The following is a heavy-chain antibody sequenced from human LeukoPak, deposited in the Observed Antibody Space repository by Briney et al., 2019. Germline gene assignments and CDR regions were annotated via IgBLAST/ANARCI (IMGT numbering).Heavy chain of an antibody. Sequence: GGSLRLSCGASGFTFTSSAMTWVRQAPGKRLEWVSAISSGGTPYYAASVRGRFIISRDTSTNTLYLQVKSLTAEDTAVYYCAKPEVGVASIDCWGQGTLVTVSS. CDR1: GFTFTSSA. J-gene: IGHJ4*02. V-gene: IGHV3-23*01. CDR3: AKPEVGVASIDC. D-gene: IGHD2-2*01. CDR2: ISSGGTP.